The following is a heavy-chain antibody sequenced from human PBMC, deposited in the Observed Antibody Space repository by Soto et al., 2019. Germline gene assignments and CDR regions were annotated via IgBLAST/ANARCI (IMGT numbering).Heavy chain of an antibody. D-gene: IGHD6-6*01. CDR2: TYYRSKWYN. CDR3: ARDPIPRIAARPHAFDI. Sequence: PSQTPSLTCAISGDSVSSNSAAWNWIRQSPSRGLEWLGRTYYRSKWYNDYAVSVKSRITINPDTSKNQFSLQLNSVTPEDTAVYYCARDPIPRIAARPHAFDIWGQGTMVTVSS. J-gene: IGHJ3*02. CDR1: GDSVSSNSAA. V-gene: IGHV6-1*01.